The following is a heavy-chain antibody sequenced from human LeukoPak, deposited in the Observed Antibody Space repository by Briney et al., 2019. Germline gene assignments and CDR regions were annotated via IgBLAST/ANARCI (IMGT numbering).Heavy chain of an antibody. J-gene: IGHJ6*03. CDR3: ARGYCSGGSCYTNYYYYMDV. D-gene: IGHD2-15*01. Sequence: ASVKVSCKASGYTFTSYDINWVRQATGQGLEWMGWMNPNSGNTGYAQKFQGRVTMTRNTSISTAYMELSSLRSEDTAVYYCARGYCSGGSCYTNYYYYMDVWGKGTTVTASS. CDR2: MNPNSGNT. CDR1: GYTFTSYD. V-gene: IGHV1-8*01.